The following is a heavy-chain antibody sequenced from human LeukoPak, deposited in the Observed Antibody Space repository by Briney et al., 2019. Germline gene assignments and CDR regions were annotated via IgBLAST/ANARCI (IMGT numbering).Heavy chain of an antibody. J-gene: IGHJ5*02. CDR2: INPSGGST. D-gene: IGHD3-22*01. CDR3: VYYYDGDWFDP. CDR1: GYTLTELS. Sequence: GASVKVSCKVSGYTLTELSMHWVRQAPGQGLEWMGIINPSGGSTSYAQKFQGRVTMTRDTSTSTAYMELRSLRSDDTAVYYCVYYYDGDWFDPWGQGTLVTVSS. V-gene: IGHV1-46*01.